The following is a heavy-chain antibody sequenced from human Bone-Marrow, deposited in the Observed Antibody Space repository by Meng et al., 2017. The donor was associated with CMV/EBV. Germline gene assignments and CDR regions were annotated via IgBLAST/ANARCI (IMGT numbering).Heavy chain of an antibody. CDR1: GFTFSNYG. Sequence: GESLKISCAASGFTFSNYGMHWVRQAPGKGLEWVAVISYDGSNKYYADSVKGRFTISRDNAKNSLYLQMNSLRAEDTAVYYCARGYYDFWSGYYNDYYYGMDVWGQGTTVTVSS. CDR3: ARGYYDFWSGYYNDYYYGMDV. CDR2: ISYDGSNK. D-gene: IGHD3-3*01. J-gene: IGHJ6*02. V-gene: IGHV3-30*12.